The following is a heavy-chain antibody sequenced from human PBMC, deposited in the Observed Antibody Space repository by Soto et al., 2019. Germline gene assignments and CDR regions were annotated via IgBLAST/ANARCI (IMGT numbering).Heavy chain of an antibody. CDR1: GYTFRNFG. Sequence: GASVKVSCKPSGYTFRNFGISWGRQAPGQGLEWMGWISAYNANANYAQKFQGRLTMTADTSTSTAYMELRSLRSDDTAVYYCARENSYFDYWGQGTLVTVSS. J-gene: IGHJ4*02. CDR2: ISAYNANA. V-gene: IGHV1-18*01. CDR3: ARENSYFDY.